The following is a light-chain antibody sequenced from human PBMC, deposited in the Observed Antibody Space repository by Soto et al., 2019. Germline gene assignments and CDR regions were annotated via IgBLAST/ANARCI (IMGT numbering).Light chain of an antibody. J-gene: IGKJ5*01. Sequence: IQMTQSPSSLSASIGDRVTITCRASQGIGVRLAWYQQTPGKAPKLLISDAFRLESGVPSRFRGSGSGTEFSLTISSLQPGDSATFYCQQYNGYPITFGQGTRLEIK. V-gene: IGKV1-5*01. CDR1: QGIGVR. CDR2: DAF. CDR3: QQYNGYPIT.